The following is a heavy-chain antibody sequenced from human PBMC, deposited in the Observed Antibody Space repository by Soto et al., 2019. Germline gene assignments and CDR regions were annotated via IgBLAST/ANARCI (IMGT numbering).Heavy chain of an antibody. D-gene: IGHD5-18*01. CDR3: AGDPNTAMAPYNWFDP. CDR2: IYYSGST. CDR1: GGSISSYY. J-gene: IGHJ5*02. Sequence: PSETLSLTCTVSGGSISSYYWSWIRQPPGKGLEWIGYIYYSGSTNYNPSLKSRVTISVDTSKNQFSLKLSSVTAADTAVYYCAGDPNTAMAPYNWFDPWGQGTLVTVLL. V-gene: IGHV4-59*01.